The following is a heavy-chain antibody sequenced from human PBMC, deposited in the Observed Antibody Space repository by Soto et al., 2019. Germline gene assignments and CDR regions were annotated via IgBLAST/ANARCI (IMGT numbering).Heavy chain of an antibody. J-gene: IGHJ4*02. CDR2: LSGSGATT. D-gene: IGHD1-1*01. CDR3: AKDGGRDVYNPAGSEY. Sequence: PVGSLSLSCAASGFPFSSCAMSWVRQAPGKGLEWVSALSGSGATTFYADSVRGRFTISRDNSKNTLYLQMNSLRAEDTAVYYCAKDGGRDVYNPAGSEYWGQGTMVIVSP. CDR1: GFPFSSCA. V-gene: IGHV3-23*01.